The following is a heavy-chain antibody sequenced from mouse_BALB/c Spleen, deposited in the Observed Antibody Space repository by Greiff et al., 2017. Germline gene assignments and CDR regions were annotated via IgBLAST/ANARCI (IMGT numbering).Heavy chain of an antibody. J-gene: IGHJ4*01. CDR1: GFTFSSYA. V-gene: IGHV5-9-4*01. D-gene: IGHD4-1*01. CDR2: ISSGGSYT. CDR3: ARVSGMGDAMDY. Sequence: EVMLVESGGGLVKPGGSLKLSCAASGFTFSSYAMSWVRQSPEKRLEWVAEISSGGSYTYYPDTVTGRFTISRDNAKNTLYLELSSLRSEDTAMYYCARVSGMGDAMDYWGQGTSVTVSS.